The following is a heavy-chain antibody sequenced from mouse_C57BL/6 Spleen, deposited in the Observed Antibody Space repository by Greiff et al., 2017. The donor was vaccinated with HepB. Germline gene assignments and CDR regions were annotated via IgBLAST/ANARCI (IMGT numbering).Heavy chain of an antibody. CDR3: ARHDYYGSSYAMDY. J-gene: IGHJ4*01. D-gene: IGHD1-1*01. CDR2: IWSDGST. CDR1: GFSLTSYG. Sequence: VQVVESGPGLVAPSQRLSITCTVSGFSLTSYGVHWVRQPPGKGLEWLVVIWSDGSTTYNSALKSRLSISKDNSKSQVFLKMNSLQTDDTAMYYCARHDYYGSSYAMDYWGQGTSVTVSS. V-gene: IGHV2-6-1*01.